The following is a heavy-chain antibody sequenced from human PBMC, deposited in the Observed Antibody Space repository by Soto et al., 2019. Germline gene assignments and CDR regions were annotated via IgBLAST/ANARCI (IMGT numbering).Heavy chain of an antibody. CDR2: IVGSAGDT. D-gene: IGHD3-10*01. Sequence: EVQLLESGGGLVQPGGSLRLSCAASGFSLSSYTMRWVRQAPGKGLEWVSSIVGSAGDTYYPDSVKGRFTICRDISKNTLYLQMNCLRAEDTAVYYCAKGRGQYFSFGMDVWGQGTTVTVSS. J-gene: IGHJ6*02. CDR3: AKGRGQYFSFGMDV. V-gene: IGHV3-23*01. CDR1: GFSLSSYT.